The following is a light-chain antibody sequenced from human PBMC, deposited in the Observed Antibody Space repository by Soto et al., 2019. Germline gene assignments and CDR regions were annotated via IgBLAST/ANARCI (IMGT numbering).Light chain of an antibody. J-gene: IGLJ2*01. CDR1: SSDVGAYGH. Sequence: QSVLTQPASVSGSPGQSITISCTGTSSDVGAYGHVSWYQQHPGKAPKLMIYEVSYRPAGGSNRFSGSKSGNAAYLTISGLQAEEEADYSCSSYTASRTVGFGGRTELNVL. CDR3: SSYTASRTVG. V-gene: IGLV2-14*01. CDR2: EVS.